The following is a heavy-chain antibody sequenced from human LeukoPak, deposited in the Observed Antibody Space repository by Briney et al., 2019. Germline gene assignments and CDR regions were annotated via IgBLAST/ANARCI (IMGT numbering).Heavy chain of an antibody. CDR2: INHSGST. D-gene: IGHD2-21*02. Sequence: SETLSLTCSVSGDSISSYYWSWIRQPPGKGLEWIGEINHSGSTNYNPSLKSRVTISVDTSKNQFSLKLSSVTAADTAVYYCARRLLAYCGGDCYSIRVKTRFDPWGQGTLVTVSS. CDR3: ARRLLAYCGGDCYSIRVKTRFDP. V-gene: IGHV4-34*01. J-gene: IGHJ5*02. CDR1: GDSISSYY.